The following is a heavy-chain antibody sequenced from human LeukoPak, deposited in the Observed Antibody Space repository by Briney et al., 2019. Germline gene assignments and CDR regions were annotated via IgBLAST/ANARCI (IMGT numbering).Heavy chain of an antibody. CDR3: ARVKMGATVSDYYYYYMDD. J-gene: IGHJ6*03. V-gene: IGHV3-64*02. D-gene: IGHD1-26*01. CDR2: ITSNGAYT. Sequence: GGSLRLSCAASGFTFSDYTIHWVRQAPGKRLQSVSAITSNGAYTHYADSVKGRFTISRDNSRNAVFLQMGGLRIEDMAVYYCARVKMGATVSDYYYYYMDDWGKGTTVTVSS. CDR1: GFTFSDYT.